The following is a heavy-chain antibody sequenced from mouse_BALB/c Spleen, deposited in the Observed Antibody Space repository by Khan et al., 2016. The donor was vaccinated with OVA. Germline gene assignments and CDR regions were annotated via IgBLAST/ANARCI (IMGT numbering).Heavy chain of an antibody. CDR1: GFTFSSYA. V-gene: IGHV5-9-3*01. CDR3: ARPPITTVVATSYWFFDV. J-gene: IGHJ1*01. CDR2: ISSGGNYT. Sequence: EVQVVESGGGLVQPGGSLKLSCAASGFTFSSYAMSWVRQTPEKRLEWVATISSGGNYTYYPSSVKGRFTISRGNAKNNLYLQMDRLGSEDTAMYYCARPPITTVVATSYWFFDVWGAGTTVTVSS. D-gene: IGHD1-1*01.